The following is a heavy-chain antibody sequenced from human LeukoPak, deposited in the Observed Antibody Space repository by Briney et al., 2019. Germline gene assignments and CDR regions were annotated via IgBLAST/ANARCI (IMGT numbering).Heavy chain of an antibody. Sequence: GGSLRLSCAASGFTVSSNYMSWVRQAPGKGLEWVSVIYSGGSTYYAGSVKGRFTISRDNSKNTLYLQMNSLRAEDTAVYYCARVPRDSSGYYGDAFDIWGQGTMVTVSS. J-gene: IGHJ3*02. CDR3: ARVPRDSSGYYGDAFDI. CDR1: GFTVSSNY. CDR2: IYSGGST. V-gene: IGHV3-53*01. D-gene: IGHD3-22*01.